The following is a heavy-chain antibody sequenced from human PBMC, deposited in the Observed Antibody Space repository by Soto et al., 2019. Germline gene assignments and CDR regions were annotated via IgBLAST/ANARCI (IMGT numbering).Heavy chain of an antibody. Sequence: GGSLRLSCAASGLAFSTYSMHWVRQAPGKGLEWVAVTSYDGRNKYYADSVKGRFTISRDNSENTLYLQMNSLRPEDTAMYYCARDGDDAAPRAGYFDYWGQGALVTVSS. J-gene: IGHJ4*02. CDR2: TSYDGRNK. V-gene: IGHV3-30*04. CDR1: GLAFSTYS. CDR3: ARDGDDAAPRAGYFDY. D-gene: IGHD3-3*01.